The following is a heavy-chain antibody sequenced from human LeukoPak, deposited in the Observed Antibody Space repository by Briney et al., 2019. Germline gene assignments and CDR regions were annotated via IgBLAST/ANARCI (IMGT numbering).Heavy chain of an antibody. D-gene: IGHD5-18*01. J-gene: IGHJ4*02. CDR2: VSSGFHA. CDR1: GFTLGSHD. Sequence: GGSLRLSCTASGFTLGSHDMHWVRHSPGQGLEWVAAVSSGFHAFFADSVQGRFTVSREDARNSLYLQMNSLRAGDTAVYYCVREARGYHYTYFDYWGQGTRVTVSS. CDR3: VREARGYHYTYFDY. V-gene: IGHV3-13*01.